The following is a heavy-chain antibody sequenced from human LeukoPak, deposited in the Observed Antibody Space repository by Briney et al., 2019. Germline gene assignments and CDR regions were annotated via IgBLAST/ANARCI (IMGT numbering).Heavy chain of an antibody. Sequence: PGGSLRLSCAASGFIFSNYWMSWVRQAPGKGLEWVANIKQDGSEKYYVDSVKGRFTISRDSAQNSVYLQMNSVRDEDTAVYYCARIGYSSSCFDCWGQGTLVTVSS. CDR1: GFIFSNYW. CDR3: ARIGYSSSCFDC. V-gene: IGHV3-7*01. CDR2: IKQDGSEK. D-gene: IGHD6-13*01. J-gene: IGHJ4*02.